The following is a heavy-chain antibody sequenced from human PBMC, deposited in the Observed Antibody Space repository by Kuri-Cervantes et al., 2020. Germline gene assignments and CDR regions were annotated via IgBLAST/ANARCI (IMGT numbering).Heavy chain of an antibody. Sequence: GGSLRLSCAASGFTFSSYAMSWVRQAPGKGLEWVSAISGGGGSTYYADSVKGRFTISRDNSKNTPYLQMNSLRAEDTAVYYCAKDGWFGDLGDWGQGTLVTVSS. D-gene: IGHD3-10*01. CDR2: ISGGGGST. J-gene: IGHJ4*02. CDR3: AKDGWFGDLGD. CDR1: GFTFSSYA. V-gene: IGHV3-23*01.